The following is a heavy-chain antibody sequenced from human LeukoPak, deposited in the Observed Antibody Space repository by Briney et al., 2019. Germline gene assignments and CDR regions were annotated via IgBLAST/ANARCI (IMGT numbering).Heavy chain of an antibody. Sequence: SETLSLTCTVSGGSISSGGYYWSWIRQHPGKGLEWIGYIYYSGSTYYNPSLKSRVTISVDTSKNQFSLKLSSVTAADTAVYYCARATAAAINFDYWGQGTLVTVSS. J-gene: IGHJ4*02. CDR1: GGSISSGGYY. V-gene: IGHV4-31*03. CDR3: ARATAAAINFDY. CDR2: IYYSGST. D-gene: IGHD6-13*01.